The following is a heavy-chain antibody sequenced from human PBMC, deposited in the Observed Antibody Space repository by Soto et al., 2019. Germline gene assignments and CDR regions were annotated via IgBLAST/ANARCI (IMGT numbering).Heavy chain of an antibody. CDR1: GFTFNTYG. V-gene: IGHV3-30*18. J-gene: IGHJ4*02. D-gene: IGHD2-2*02. Sequence: PWGSLRLSCAASGFTFNTYGMHWVRQAPGKGLEWVAVISYDGSEKYYVDSVKGRFTISKDNSKNTLYLQMNSLRPEDTAVYYCAKSPNFYCSSPNCYKYYFDHWGQGTQVTVSS. CDR3: AKSPNFYCSSPNCYKYYFDH. CDR2: ISYDGSEK.